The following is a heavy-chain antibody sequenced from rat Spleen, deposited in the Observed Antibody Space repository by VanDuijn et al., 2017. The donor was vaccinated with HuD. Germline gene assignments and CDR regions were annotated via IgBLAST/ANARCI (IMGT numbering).Heavy chain of an antibody. V-gene: IGHV5S13*01. CDR2: ISIGGGNT. Sequence: EVQLVESGGGLVQPGRSLKLSCAASGFTFRNYGMAWVRQTPTKGLEWVASISIGGGNTYYRDSVMGRFTISRDNAKNTLYLQMDSLRSEDTATYYCVKDMSYYDGYYHPFDYWGQGVMVTVSS. CDR1: GFTFRNYG. J-gene: IGHJ2*01. D-gene: IGHD1-12*03. CDR3: VKDMSYYDGYYHPFDY.